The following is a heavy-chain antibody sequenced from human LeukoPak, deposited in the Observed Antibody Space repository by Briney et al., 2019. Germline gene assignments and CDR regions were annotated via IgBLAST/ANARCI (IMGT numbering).Heavy chain of an antibody. CDR2: INPNSGGA. J-gene: IGHJ6*02. CDR3: ARYDSSGYTYYYYYYGMDV. V-gene: IGHV1-2*02. Sequence: ASVKVSCKASGYTFTGYYMHWVRQAPGQGLEWMGWINPNSGGANYAQKFQGGVTMTRDTSISTAYMELSRLRSDDTAVYYCARYDSSGYTYYYYYYGMDVWGQGTTVTVSS. D-gene: IGHD3-22*01. CDR1: GYTFTGYY.